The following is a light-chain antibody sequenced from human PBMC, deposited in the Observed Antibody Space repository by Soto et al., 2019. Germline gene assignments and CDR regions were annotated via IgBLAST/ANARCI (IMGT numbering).Light chain of an antibody. Sequence: EVVMTQSPATLSVSPGDKVSLSCRANQTISNMLAWYQQKPGQAPRLLIYAASTRATGVSARFSGSGSGTEFTLTISSLQSEDFATYYCQQYYSYPITFGQGTQLEIK. V-gene: IGKV3-15*01. CDR2: AAS. CDR1: QTISNM. CDR3: QQYYSYPIT. J-gene: IGKJ5*01.